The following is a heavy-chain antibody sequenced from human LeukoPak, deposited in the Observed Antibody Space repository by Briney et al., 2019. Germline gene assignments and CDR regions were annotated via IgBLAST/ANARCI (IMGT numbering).Heavy chain of an antibody. D-gene: IGHD1-20*01. CDR1: GFTFSSYA. V-gene: IGHV3-23*01. CDR3: AKDPDNWNQNWFDP. CDR2: ISGSGGST. J-gene: IGHJ5*02. Sequence: GGSLRLSCAASGFTFSSYAMSWVRQAPGKGLEWVSAISGSGGSTYYADSVKGRFTISGDNSKNTLYLQMNSLRAEDTAVYYCAKDPDNWNQNWFDPWGQGTLVTVSS.